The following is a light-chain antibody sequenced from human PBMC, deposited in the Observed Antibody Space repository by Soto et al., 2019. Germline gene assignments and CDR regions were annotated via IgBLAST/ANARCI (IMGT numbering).Light chain of an antibody. V-gene: IGKV1-5*03. CDR3: QQYNDNWT. CDR1: QSINSW. J-gene: IGKJ1*01. Sequence: DIQMTQSPSTLSASVGDRVTITCRASQSINSWLAWYQQKPGTAPKLLIYKAYTLQSGVPSRFSGSGSGTEFTLTISSLQPDDSATYYCQQYNDNWTFGQGTKV. CDR2: KAY.